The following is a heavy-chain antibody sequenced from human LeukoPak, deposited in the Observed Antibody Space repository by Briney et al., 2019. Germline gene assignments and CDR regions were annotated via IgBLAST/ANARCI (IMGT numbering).Heavy chain of an antibody. Sequence: GGPLRLSCAASGFTVSTNYMSWVRQAPGKGLEWVSVIYSGDTTFYADSVRGKFTISRDNSKNTLYLQMNSLRAEDTAVYYCASILRSSSGYYFDYWGQGTLVTVSS. CDR3: ASILRSSSGYYFDY. D-gene: IGHD3-10*01. J-gene: IGHJ4*02. V-gene: IGHV3-66*01. CDR1: GFTVSTNY. CDR2: IYSGDTT.